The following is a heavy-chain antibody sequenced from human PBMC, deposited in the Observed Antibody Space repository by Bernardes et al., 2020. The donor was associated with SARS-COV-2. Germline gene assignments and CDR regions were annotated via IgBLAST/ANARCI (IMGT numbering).Heavy chain of an antibody. Sequence: SETLSLTCTVSGGSISSYYWSWIRQPPGKGLEWIGYIYYSGSTNYNPSLKSRFTISVDTSKNQFSLKLSSVTAADTAVYYCARHELSSGDAGWFDPWGQGTLVTVSS. CDR2: IYYSGST. D-gene: IGHD2-15*01. CDR3: ARHELSSGDAGWFDP. J-gene: IGHJ5*02. CDR1: GGSISSYY. V-gene: IGHV4-59*08.